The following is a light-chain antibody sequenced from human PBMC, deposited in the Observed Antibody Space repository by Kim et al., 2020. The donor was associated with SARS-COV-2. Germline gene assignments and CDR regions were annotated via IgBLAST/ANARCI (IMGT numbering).Light chain of an antibody. CDR1: QSINSW. CDR2: DAS. V-gene: IGKV1-5*01. J-gene: IGKJ2*01. CDR3: HQYQSYPYT. Sequence: DIQMTQSPSTLSASVGDRVTITCRASQSINSWLAWYQQQPGTAPKLLIYDASSLQSGVPPRFSGRGSGTEFTLTISSLQPDDFATYYCHQYQSYPYTLGQGTKLEIK.